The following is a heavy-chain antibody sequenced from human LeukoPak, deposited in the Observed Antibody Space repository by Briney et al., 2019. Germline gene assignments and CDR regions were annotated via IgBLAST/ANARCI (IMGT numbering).Heavy chain of an antibody. CDR1: GGSFSGYY. D-gene: IGHD1-26*01. CDR3: ARPEVGATRGLHY. Sequence: SETLSLTCAVCGGSFSGYYWSWIRQVPGKGLEWLGEINQSGRTNYNPSLKSRVTISVDTSKNQISLNLSFVTATDTAVYYCARPEVGATRGLHYWGQGTLVTVSS. V-gene: IGHV4-34*01. CDR2: INQSGRT. J-gene: IGHJ4*02.